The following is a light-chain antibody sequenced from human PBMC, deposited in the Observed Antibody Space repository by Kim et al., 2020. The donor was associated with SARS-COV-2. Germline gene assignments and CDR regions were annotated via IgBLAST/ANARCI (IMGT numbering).Light chain of an antibody. J-gene: IGKJ5*01. V-gene: IGKV3-15*01. Sequence: SPGEIATLSCRASQSVGIKLAWYQQKPGQAPRLLIYDASTRETGIPGRCSGSGSGTEFTLTIGSLQSEDFALYYCQQYHKWPGITFGQGTRLEIK. CDR1: QSVGIK. CDR2: DAS. CDR3: QQYHKWPGIT.